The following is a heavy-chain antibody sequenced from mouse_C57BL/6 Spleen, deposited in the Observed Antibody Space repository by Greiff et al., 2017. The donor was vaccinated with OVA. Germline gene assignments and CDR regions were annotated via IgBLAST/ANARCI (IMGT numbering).Heavy chain of an antibody. CDR3: ASLDYYGSSPSYWYFDV. CDR2: INPNNGGT. Sequence: EVKLQESGPELVKPGASVKMSCKASGYTFTDYNMHWVKQSHGKSLEWIGYINPNNGGTSYNQKFKGKATLTVNKSSSTAYMELRSLTSEDSAVYYCASLDYYGSSPSYWYFDVWGTGTTVTVSS. J-gene: IGHJ1*03. CDR1: GYTFTDYN. D-gene: IGHD1-1*01. V-gene: IGHV1-22*01.